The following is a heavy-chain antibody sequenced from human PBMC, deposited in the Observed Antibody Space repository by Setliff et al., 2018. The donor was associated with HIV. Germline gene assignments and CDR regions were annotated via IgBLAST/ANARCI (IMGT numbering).Heavy chain of an antibody. Sequence: SETLSLTCTVSGGSIKGSSYYWGWIRQPPGKGLEWIGSIYYSGNTYYNPSLKSRVTISEDRSRNQFSLRLSSVTAADTAIYYCARVPTSSWYVTTQRTKEYFHHWGQGTLVTVSS. D-gene: IGHD6-13*01. CDR1: GGSIKGSSYY. CDR2: IYYSGNT. CDR3: ARVPTSSWYVTTQRTKEYFHH. V-gene: IGHV4-39*07. J-gene: IGHJ1*01.